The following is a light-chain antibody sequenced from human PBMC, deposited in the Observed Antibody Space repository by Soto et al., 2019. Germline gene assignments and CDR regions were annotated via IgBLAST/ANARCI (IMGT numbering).Light chain of an antibody. CDR2: EVN. V-gene: IGLV2-23*02. Sequence: QSVLTQPASVSGSPGQSITISCTGTSSDFGYYNLVSWYQQHPGKAPKLMIYEVNKRPSGFSNRFSGSKSGNTASLTISGLQDEDEADYYCGSYAHGHTYVFGAGTKVTVL. J-gene: IGLJ1*01. CDR1: SSDFGYYNL. CDR3: GSYAHGHTYV.